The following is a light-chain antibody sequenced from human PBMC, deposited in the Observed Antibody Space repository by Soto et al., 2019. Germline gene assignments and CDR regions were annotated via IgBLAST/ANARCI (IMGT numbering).Light chain of an antibody. Sequence: QSVLTKPASVSGSPGQSITISCTGTSSDVGGYNYVSWYQQHPGKAPKLMIYDVSNRPSGVSNRFSGSKSGNTASLTISGLQAEDEADYYCSSYTSSSTVVFVGGTKLTVL. CDR3: SSYTSSSTVV. J-gene: IGLJ2*01. V-gene: IGLV2-14*01. CDR2: DVS. CDR1: SSDVGGYNY.